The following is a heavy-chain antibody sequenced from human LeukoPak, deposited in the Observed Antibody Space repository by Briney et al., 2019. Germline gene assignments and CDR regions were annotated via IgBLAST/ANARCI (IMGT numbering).Heavy chain of an antibody. J-gene: IGHJ6*03. V-gene: IGHV4-38-2*02. CDR1: GYSINSGYY. D-gene: IGHD3-9*01. Sequence: PSETLSLTCSVSGYSINSGYYWGWIRQPPGKGLEWIGSIYHSGSTYYNPSLKSRVTISVDTSKNQFSLKLSSVTAADTAVYYCARARGRYDILTGSRYYMDVWGKGTTVTISS. CDR2: IYHSGST. CDR3: ARARGRYDILTGSRYYMDV.